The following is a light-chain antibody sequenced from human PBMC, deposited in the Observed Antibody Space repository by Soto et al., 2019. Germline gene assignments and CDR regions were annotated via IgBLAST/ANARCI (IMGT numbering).Light chain of an antibody. V-gene: IGKV3-20*01. CDR3: QQFGGSPPVS. CDR2: SAS. Sequence: EIVLTQSPGTLSLSPGERATLSCRASQNVNSYYLAWYQQKPGQAPKLLIYSASSRATDIPDRFSGSGSGTDFTLTISRLDPEDSAVYYCQQFGGSPPVSFGGGTKVEIK. CDR1: QNVNSYY. J-gene: IGKJ4*01.